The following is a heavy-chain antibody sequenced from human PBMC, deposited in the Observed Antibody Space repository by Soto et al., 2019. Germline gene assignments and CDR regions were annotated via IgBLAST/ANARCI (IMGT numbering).Heavy chain of an antibody. V-gene: IGHV3-23*01. J-gene: IGHJ3*01. CDR1: GFIFTNYA. Sequence: GGSLRLSCAASGFIFTNYAMNWVRQAPGKGLEWVSVIGGRGDSAYYADSVQGRFTISRDNSKNTLSLQMSSLTADDTAIYYCVREGRGSFDFWGRGTMVTVSS. CDR2: IGGRGDSA. CDR3: VREGRGSFDF. D-gene: IGHD5-12*01.